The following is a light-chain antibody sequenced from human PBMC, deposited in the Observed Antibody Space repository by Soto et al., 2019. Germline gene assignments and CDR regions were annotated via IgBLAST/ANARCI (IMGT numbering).Light chain of an antibody. J-gene: IGKJ1*01. CDR3: QQYNNWPRT. CDR1: QNVNYN. CDR2: DAS. Sequence: IVMTQSPATLFVSPGERATLSCRASQNVNYNLAWYQQKPGQAPSLLIHDASIRATAVPARFSGSGSGTEFTLTISSLQSEDFAVYYCQQYNNWPRTFGQGTKVEIK. V-gene: IGKV3-15*01.